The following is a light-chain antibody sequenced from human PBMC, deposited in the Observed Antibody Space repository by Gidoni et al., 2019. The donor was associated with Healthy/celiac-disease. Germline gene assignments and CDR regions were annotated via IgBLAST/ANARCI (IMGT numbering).Light chain of an antibody. CDR1: QSVSSY. V-gene: IGKV3-11*01. CDR2: DAS. CDR3: QWRSNWPSLT. Sequence: EIVLTQSPATLSLSPGERATLSCRASQSVSSYLAWYQQKPGQAPRLLIYDASNRATGIPARFSGSGSGTDFTLTISSLEPEDFAVYYCQWRSNWPSLTFGGGTKVEIK. J-gene: IGKJ4*01.